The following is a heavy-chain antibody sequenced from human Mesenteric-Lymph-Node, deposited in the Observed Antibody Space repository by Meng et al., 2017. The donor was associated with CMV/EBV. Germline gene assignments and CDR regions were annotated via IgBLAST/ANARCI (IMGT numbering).Heavy chain of an antibody. J-gene: IGHJ4*02. D-gene: IGHD4-11*01. CDR1: GYTFTSYG. V-gene: IGHV1-18*01. Sequence: ASVKVSCKASGYTFTSYGISWVRQAPGQGLEWMGWISAYNGNTNYAQKLQGRVTMTTDTSTSTAYMELRSLRSEDTAVYYCARVIPRDYSNHPFDYWGQGTLVTVSS. CDR2: ISAYNGNT. CDR3: ARVIPRDYSNHPFDY.